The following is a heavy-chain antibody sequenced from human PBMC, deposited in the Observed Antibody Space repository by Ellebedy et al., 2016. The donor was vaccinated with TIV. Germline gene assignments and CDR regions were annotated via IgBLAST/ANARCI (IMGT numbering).Heavy chain of an antibody. J-gene: IGHJ4*02. D-gene: IGHD3-3*01. CDR3: ARGSIPYYDFWSCATGYYFDD. CDR1: GGSFSGYY. V-gene: IGHV4-34*01. CDR2: INHSGST. Sequence: MPGGSLRLSCAVYGGSFSGYYWSWIRQPPGKGLEWIGEINHSGSTNYNPSLKSRVTISVDKSKNQFSLKLSSGTAADTAVYDCARGSIPYYDFWSCATGYYFDDWGQGTLVTVSS.